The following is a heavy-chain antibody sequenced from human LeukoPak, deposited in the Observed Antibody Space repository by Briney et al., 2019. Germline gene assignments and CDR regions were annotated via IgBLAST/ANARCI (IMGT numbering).Heavy chain of an antibody. Sequence: GGSLRLSCAASGFTFSSYAMSWVRQAPGKGLEWVSAISGSGGSTYYADSVKGRFTISRDNSKNTLYLQMNSLRAEDTAVYYCAKADGSGSYYHFDYWAREPWSPSPQ. D-gene: IGHD3-10*01. V-gene: IGHV3-23*01. CDR2: ISGSGGST. CDR3: AKADGSGSYYHFDY. CDR1: GFTFSSYA. J-gene: IGHJ4*02.